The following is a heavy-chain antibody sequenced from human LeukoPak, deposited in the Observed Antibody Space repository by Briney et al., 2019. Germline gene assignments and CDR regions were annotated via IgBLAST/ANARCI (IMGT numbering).Heavy chain of an antibody. V-gene: IGHV3-21*04. CDR1: GFTFSSYS. Sequence: GGSLRLSCAASGFTFSSYSMNWVRQAPGKGLEWVSSISSSSSYIYYADSVKGRFTISRDNAKNSLYLQMNSLRAEDTAVYYCAKDSPLSMIVVVIDEPDYWGQGTLVTVSS. CDR2: ISSSSSYI. D-gene: IGHD3-22*01. CDR3: AKDSPLSMIVVVIDEPDY. J-gene: IGHJ4*02.